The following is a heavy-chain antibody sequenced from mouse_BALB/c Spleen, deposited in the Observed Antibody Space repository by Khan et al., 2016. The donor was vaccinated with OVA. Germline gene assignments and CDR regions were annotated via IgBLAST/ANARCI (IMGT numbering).Heavy chain of an antibody. J-gene: IGHJ2*01. CDR1: GYTFTSYW. D-gene: IGHD1-1*01. CDR3: ARGGITTGYFDY. CDR2: IYPGDGNS. V-gene: IGHV1-87*01. Sequence: VQLQQSGTELARPGASVKLSCKASGYTFTSYWMQWVKQRPGQGLEWIGAIYPGDGNSRYTQKFKGQATLTADKSSSTAYMQLRSLASAASAVYYCARGGITTGYFDYWGQGTTLTVSS.